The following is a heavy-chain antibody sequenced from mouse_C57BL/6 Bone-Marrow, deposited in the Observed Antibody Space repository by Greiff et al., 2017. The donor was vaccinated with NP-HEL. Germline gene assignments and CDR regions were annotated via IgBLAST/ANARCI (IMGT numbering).Heavy chain of an antibody. D-gene: IGHD1-3*01. CDR3: ARGEVYAMDY. CDR2: IYPGDGDT. Sequence: QVQLQQSGPELVKPGASVKISCKASGYAFSSSWMNWVKQRPGKGLEWIGRIYPGDGDTNYNGKFKGKATLTADKSSSTAYMQLSSLTSEDSAVYFCARGEVYAMDYWGQGTSVTVSS. V-gene: IGHV1-82*01. J-gene: IGHJ4*01. CDR1: GYAFSSSW.